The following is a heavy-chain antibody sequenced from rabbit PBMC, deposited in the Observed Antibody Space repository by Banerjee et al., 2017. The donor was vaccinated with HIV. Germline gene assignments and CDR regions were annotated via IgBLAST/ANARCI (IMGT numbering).Heavy chain of an antibody. V-gene: IGHV1S43*01. CDR3: VRDLGYDDDSDKGYFNL. J-gene: IGHJ4*01. CDR2: IYTTSGST. D-gene: IGHD2-1*01. Sequence: QQQLVESEGGLVKPGGTLTLTCKASGIDFSSYYRMCWVRQAPGRGLELIACIYTTSGSTWYASWVNGRFTISTHNAQNTLYLQLNSLTAADTATYFCVRDLGYDDDSDKGYFNLWGQGTLVTVS. CDR1: GIDFSSYYR.